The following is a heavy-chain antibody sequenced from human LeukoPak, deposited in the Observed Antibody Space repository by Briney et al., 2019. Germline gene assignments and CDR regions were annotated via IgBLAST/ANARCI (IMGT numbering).Heavy chain of an antibody. D-gene: IGHD5-18*01. CDR1: GFTFSTYI. V-gene: IGHV3-23*01. CDR3: AKGIGAYSYGFDY. Sequence: GGSLRLSCAASGFTFSTYIMSWVRQAPGKGLEWVSTISGSGGSTYYADSVKGRFTMSRDDSKNTLYLQMNSLRAEDTAIYYCAKGIGAYSYGFDYWGQGTLVTVSS. CDR2: ISGSGGST. J-gene: IGHJ4*02.